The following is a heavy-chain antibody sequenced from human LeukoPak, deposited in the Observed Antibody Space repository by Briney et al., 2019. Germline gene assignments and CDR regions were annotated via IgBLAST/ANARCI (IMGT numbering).Heavy chain of an antibody. Sequence: GGSLRLSCAASGFTFDDYGMSWVRQAPGKGLEWVSGINWNGGSTGYADSVKGRFTISRDNARNSLYLQMNSLRAEDTALYHCARVSGQPRDHIYSFYDILTGPFDYWGQGTLVTVSS. CDR3: ARVSGQPRDHIYSFYDILTGPFDY. CDR1: GFTFDDYG. V-gene: IGHV3-20*01. D-gene: IGHD3-9*01. CDR2: INWNGGST. J-gene: IGHJ4*02.